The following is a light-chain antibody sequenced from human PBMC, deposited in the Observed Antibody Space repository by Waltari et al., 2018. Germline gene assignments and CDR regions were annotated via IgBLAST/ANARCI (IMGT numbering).Light chain of an antibody. V-gene: IGLV2-23*01. J-gene: IGLJ2*01. CDR2: GGS. Sequence: QSALPQPASVSGSPGPPITLPFPANSSAVGRYQFVSWYHQHPGKSPKLMIYGGSQRPSGISNRFSGSKSGNTASLTISGLRAEDEADYYCCSYAGSSPHVVFGGGTKLTVL. CDR1: SSAVGRYQF. CDR3: CSYAGSSPHVV.